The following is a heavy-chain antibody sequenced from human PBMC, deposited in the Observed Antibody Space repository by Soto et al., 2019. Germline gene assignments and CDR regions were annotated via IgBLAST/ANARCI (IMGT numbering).Heavy chain of an antibody. V-gene: IGHV4-31*03. CDR3: ARERKWELLTRFDL. CDR2: IYYSGST. CDR1: GGSISSGGYY. J-gene: IGHJ5*02. D-gene: IGHD1-26*01. Sequence: LSLTCTVSGGSISSGGYYWSWIRQHPGKGLEWIGYIYYSGSTYYNPSLKSRVTISVDTSKNQFSLKLSSVTAADTAVYFCARERKWELLTRFDLLGQGTLVSASS.